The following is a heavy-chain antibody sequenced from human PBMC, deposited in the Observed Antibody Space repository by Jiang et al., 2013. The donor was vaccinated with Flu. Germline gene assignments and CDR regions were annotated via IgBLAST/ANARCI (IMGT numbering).Heavy chain of an antibody. V-gene: IGHV4-39*01. D-gene: IGHD6-19*01. CDR2: IYYSGST. J-gene: IGHJ5*02. Sequence: LLKPSETLSLTCTVSGGSISSSSYYWGWIRQPPGKGLEWIGSIYYSGSTYYNPSLKSRVTISVDTSKNQFSLKLSSVTAADAAVYYCARPDNSGWYTWFDPWGQGTLVTVSS. CDR1: GGSISSSSYY. CDR3: ARPDNSGWYTWFDP.